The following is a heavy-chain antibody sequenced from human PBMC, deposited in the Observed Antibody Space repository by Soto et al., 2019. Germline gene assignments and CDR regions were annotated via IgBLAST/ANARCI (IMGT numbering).Heavy chain of an antibody. CDR2: IYYSGST. D-gene: IGHD3-10*01. V-gene: IGHV4-59*01. Sequence: PSETLSLTCTVSGATISSYYWSWIRQPPGKGLEWIGYIYYSGSTNYNPSLKSRVTISVDTSKNQFSLKLSSVTAADTAVYYCARVLTVRHYYGSGSPNSWFDPWGQGTMVTVSS. CDR1: GATISSYY. CDR3: ARVLTVRHYYGSGSPNSWFDP. J-gene: IGHJ5*02.